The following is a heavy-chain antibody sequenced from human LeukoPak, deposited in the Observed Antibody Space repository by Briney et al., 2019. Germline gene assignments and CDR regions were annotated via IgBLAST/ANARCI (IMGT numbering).Heavy chain of an antibody. CDR2: TNSVGTST. Sequence: GGSLRLSCAASGFTFSSHWMHWVRQGPGKGLLWVSRTNSVGTSTSYADSVKGRFTISRDNAKNTVYSQMNSLRAEDTAVYYCVGEEAATDGWFDPWGQGTLVTVSS. CDR1: GFTFSSHW. D-gene: IGHD2-15*01. V-gene: IGHV3-74*01. J-gene: IGHJ5*02. CDR3: VGEEAATDGWFDP.